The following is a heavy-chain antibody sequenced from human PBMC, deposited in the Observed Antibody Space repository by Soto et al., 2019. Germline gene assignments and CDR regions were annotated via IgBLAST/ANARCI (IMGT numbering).Heavy chain of an antibody. CDR1: GFSLRTTGMR. D-gene: IGHD3-10*01. CDR3: ARAAGYYRGRHFDF. Sequence: GSGPTLVNPTQTLTLTCTFSGFSLRTTGMRVSWIRQPPGKALEWLARIDWDDDKLYSTSLKTRLTISKDTSENQVVLTMTNMDPVDTATYYCARAAGYYRGRHFDFWGQGTLVTVSS. V-gene: IGHV2-70*04. J-gene: IGHJ4*02. CDR2: IDWDDDK.